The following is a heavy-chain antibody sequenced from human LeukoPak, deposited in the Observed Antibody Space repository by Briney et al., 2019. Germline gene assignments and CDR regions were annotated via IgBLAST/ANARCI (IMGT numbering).Heavy chain of an antibody. Sequence: PSETLSLTCAVYGGSFSGYYWSWIRQPPGKGLEWIGEINHSGSTNYNPSLKSRVTISVDTSKNQFSLKLSSVTAADTAVYYCARTTVTEFDAFDYWGQGTLVTVSS. V-gene: IGHV4-34*01. D-gene: IGHD4-17*01. CDR2: INHSGST. J-gene: IGHJ4*02. CDR3: ARTTVTEFDAFDY. CDR1: GGSFSGYY.